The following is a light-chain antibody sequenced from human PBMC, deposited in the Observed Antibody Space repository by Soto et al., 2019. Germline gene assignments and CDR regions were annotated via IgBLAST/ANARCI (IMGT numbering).Light chain of an antibody. CDR3: QQGGT. CDR1: QGISSY. J-gene: IGKJ3*01. V-gene: IGKV1-9*01. Sequence: DIQLTQSPSFLSASVGDRVTITCRASQGISSYLAWYQQKPGKAPKLLIYAASTLQSGVPSRFSGSGSGTEFALTMSSLQPEDYATYYCQQGGTFGPGTKVDI. CDR2: AAS.